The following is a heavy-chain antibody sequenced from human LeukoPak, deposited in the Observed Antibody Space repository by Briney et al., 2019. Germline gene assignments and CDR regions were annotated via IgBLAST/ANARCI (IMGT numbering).Heavy chain of an antibody. CDR1: GFTFSSYA. Sequence: GGSLRLSCAAPGFTFSSYAMHWVRQAPGKGLEYVSAISSNGGSTYYANSVKGRFTISRDNSKNTLYLQMGSLRAEDMAVYYCARVGSYWGNYFDYWGQGTLVTVSS. D-gene: IGHD1-26*01. V-gene: IGHV3-64*01. J-gene: IGHJ4*02. CDR3: ARVGSYWGNYFDY. CDR2: ISSNGGST.